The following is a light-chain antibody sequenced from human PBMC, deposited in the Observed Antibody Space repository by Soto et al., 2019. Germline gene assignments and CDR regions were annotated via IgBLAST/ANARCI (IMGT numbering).Light chain of an antibody. CDR1: QSISSW. V-gene: IGKV1-5*01. CDR2: DAS. J-gene: IGKJ2*01. Sequence: DIQMTQSPSTLSASVGGRVTITCRASQSISSWLAWCQQKPGKAPKLLIYDASSLESGVPSRFSGSGSGAEFTLTISSLQPDDFATYYCQQYNIYPYTFGQGTKLEIK. CDR3: QQYNIYPYT.